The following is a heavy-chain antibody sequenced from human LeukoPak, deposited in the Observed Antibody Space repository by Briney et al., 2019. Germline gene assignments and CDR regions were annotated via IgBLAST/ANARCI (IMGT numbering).Heavy chain of an antibody. J-gene: IGHJ4*02. CDR1: GGSVSSSRYY. D-gene: IGHD3-10*01. V-gene: IGHV4-39*01. CDR2: IYHSGNT. Sequence: SETLSLTCTVSGGSVSSSRYYWGWIRQPPGKGLEWIGSIYHSGNTYYNPSLKGRVTFSVDTSRNQFSLKLSSVTAADTAVYYCARVASFASGSYYEDYWGQGTLVTVSS. CDR3: ARVASFASGSYYEDY.